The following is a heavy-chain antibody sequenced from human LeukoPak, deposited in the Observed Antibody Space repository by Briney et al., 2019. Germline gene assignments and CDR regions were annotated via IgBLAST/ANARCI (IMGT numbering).Heavy chain of an antibody. Sequence: ASVKVSCKVSGYTLTELSMHWVRQAPGKGLEWMGGFDPEDGETIYARKFQGRATMTEDTSTDTAYMELSSLRSEDTAVYYCATDLTESLTGTPGYWGQGTLVTVSS. J-gene: IGHJ4*02. CDR3: ATDLTESLTGTPGY. CDR1: GYTLTELS. D-gene: IGHD1-7*01. V-gene: IGHV1-24*01. CDR2: FDPEDGET.